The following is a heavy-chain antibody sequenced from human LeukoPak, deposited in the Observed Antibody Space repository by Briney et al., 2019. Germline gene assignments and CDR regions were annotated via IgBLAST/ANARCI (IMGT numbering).Heavy chain of an antibody. CDR1: GGSFSGYY. CDR2: INHSGST. Sequence: SETLSLTCAVYGGSFSGYYWSWIRQPPGKGLEWIGVINHSGSTNYNPSLKSRVTISVDTSKNQFSLKLSSVTAADTAVYYCARGRWYSGSYHFDYWGQGTLVTVSS. CDR3: ARGRWYSGSYHFDY. D-gene: IGHD1-26*01. V-gene: IGHV4-34*01. J-gene: IGHJ4*02.